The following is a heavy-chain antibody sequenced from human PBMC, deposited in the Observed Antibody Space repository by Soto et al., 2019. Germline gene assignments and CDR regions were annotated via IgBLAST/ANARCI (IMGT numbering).Heavy chain of an antibody. D-gene: IGHD2-15*01. J-gene: IGHJ2*01. CDR3: ARDLYCSGGSCYSDWYFDL. CDR2: ISAYNGNT. Sequence: GASVKVSCKASGYTFTSYGISWVRQAPGQGLEWMGWISAYNGNTNYAQKLQGRVTMTTDTSTSTAYMELRSLRSGDTAVYYCARDLYCSGGSCYSDWYFDLWGRGTLVTVSS. CDR1: GYTFTSYG. V-gene: IGHV1-18*04.